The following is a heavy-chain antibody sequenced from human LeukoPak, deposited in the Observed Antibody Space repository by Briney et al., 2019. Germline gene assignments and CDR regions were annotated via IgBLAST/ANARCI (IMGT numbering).Heavy chain of an antibody. CDR3: ARYEYFDL. CDR2: IRYDGSDQ. CDR1: GFTFSSYD. D-gene: IGHD2-15*01. J-gene: IGHJ4*02. Sequence: PGGSLRLSCAASGFTFSSYDMHWVRQAPGEGLEWVAFIRYDGSDQYYADSVKGRFTISGDNSKNTLSLHLNSLRSEDTAVYYCARYEYFDLWGQGTLVIVSS. V-gene: IGHV3-30*02.